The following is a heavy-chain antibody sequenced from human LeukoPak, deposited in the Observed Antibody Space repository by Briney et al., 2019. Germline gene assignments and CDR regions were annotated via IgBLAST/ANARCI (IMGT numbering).Heavy chain of an antibody. Sequence: ETLSLTCTVSAYSISSGYYWGWIRQPPGKGLEWVSSVSGSGGNTYYADSVKGRFTISRDNSKNTLYLQMNSLRAEDTAVYYCAKPARTDAFDIWGQGTMITVSS. J-gene: IGHJ3*02. CDR2: VSGSGGNT. D-gene: IGHD1-14*01. V-gene: IGHV3-23*01. CDR3: AKPARTDAFDI. CDR1: AYSISSGY.